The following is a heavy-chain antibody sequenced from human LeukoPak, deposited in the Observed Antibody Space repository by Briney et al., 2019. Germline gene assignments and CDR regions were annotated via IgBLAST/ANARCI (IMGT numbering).Heavy chain of an antibody. CDR3: ARDPPAVLIDTYG. D-gene: IGHD2-8*01. CDR1: AFIVTNNY. Sequence: PGGSLRLSCTASAFIVTNNYINWVRQAPGKGLEWVSLVYSGGSTYYADSVKGRFTISRDNSKNMVYLQMNSLRAEDTAMYYCARDPPAVLIDTYGWGQGTLVTVSS. V-gene: IGHV3-66*01. J-gene: IGHJ4*02. CDR2: VYSGGST.